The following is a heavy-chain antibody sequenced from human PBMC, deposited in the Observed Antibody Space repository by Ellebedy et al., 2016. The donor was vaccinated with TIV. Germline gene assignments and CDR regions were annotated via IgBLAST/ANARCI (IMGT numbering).Heavy chain of an antibody. J-gene: IGHJ5*02. D-gene: IGHD2/OR15-2a*01. CDR3: ARLSNSWFDP. CDR1: GYSFTSYW. Sequence: GGSLRLSXKGSGYSFTSYWIGWVRQMPGKGLEWMGIIYPGDSDTRYSPSFQGQVTISADKSISTAYLQWSSLKASDTAMYYCARLSNSWFDPWGQGTLVTVSS. V-gene: IGHV5-51*01. CDR2: IYPGDSDT.